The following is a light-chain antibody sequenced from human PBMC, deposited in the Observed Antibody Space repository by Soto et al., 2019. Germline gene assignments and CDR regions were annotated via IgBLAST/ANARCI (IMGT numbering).Light chain of an antibody. CDR3: QTYDSSLSGYV. Sequence: QLVLTQPPSVSGAPGQRVTLSCTGSSSNIGAGYDVHWYQQLPGAAPKLLIYGDTNRPSGVPDRFSGSKSGTSASLAITGLQAEDEADYHCQTYDSSLSGYVFGAGTKVTVL. CDR1: SSNIGAGYD. CDR2: GDT. J-gene: IGLJ1*01. V-gene: IGLV1-40*01.